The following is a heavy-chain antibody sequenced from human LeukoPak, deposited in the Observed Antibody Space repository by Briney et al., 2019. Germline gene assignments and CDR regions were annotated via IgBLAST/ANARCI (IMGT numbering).Heavy chain of an antibody. V-gene: IGHV3-21*01. CDR3: ARGVGIGYGDEVDY. Sequence: PGGSLRLSCAASGFTFSIYTMSWVRQAPGKGLEWVSCISSSSSVIYYADSVKGRFTISRDNAKNSLYLQMNSLRAEDTAVYYCARGVGIGYGDEVDYWGQGTLVTVSS. J-gene: IGHJ4*02. CDR2: ISSSSSVI. CDR1: GFTFSIYT. D-gene: IGHD4-17*01.